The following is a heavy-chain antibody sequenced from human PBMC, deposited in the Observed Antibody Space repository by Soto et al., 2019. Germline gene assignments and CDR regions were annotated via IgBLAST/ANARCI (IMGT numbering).Heavy chain of an antibody. V-gene: IGHV4-34*01. Sequence: QVQLQQWGAGPLRPLETLSLTCGVSGGSFSGYYWAWIRQPPGKGLEWIGEINDRGSINYNPSLKSRVSISVDTSMNHYSLNLRSVTAADTAVYYCARESHDILTGPPWVWYFDLWGRGTLVTVSS. CDR1: GGSFSGYY. D-gene: IGHD3-9*01. CDR2: INDRGSI. J-gene: IGHJ2*01. CDR3: ARESHDILTGPPWVWYFDL.